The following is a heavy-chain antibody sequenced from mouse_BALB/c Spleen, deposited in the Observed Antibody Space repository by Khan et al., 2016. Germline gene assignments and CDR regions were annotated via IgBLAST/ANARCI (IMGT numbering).Heavy chain of an antibody. D-gene: IGHD1-1*01. CDR2: ISYNGST. J-gene: IGHJ4*01. V-gene: IGHV3-2*02. Sequence: EVQLVESGPGLVKPSQSLSLTCTVTGYSITSDYAWNWIRQFPGNRLEWMGYISYNGSTSYNPSLKSRISITRDTSKNQFFLQLNSVTSEDTATYYCARSDYGDKDAMDYWGQGTSVTVSS. CDR3: ARSDYGDKDAMDY. CDR1: GYSITSDYA.